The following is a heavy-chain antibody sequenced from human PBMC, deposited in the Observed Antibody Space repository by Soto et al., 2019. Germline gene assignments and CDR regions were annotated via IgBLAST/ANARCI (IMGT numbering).Heavy chain of an antibody. J-gene: IGHJ6*02. Sequence: LRLSCAASGFTVSSNYMSWVRQAPGKGLEWVSVIYSGGSTYYADSVKGRFTISRDNSKNTLYLQMNSLRAEDTAVYYCARDRHAVRGVIIKSYYCYGMDVWGQGTTVSVSS. V-gene: IGHV3-53*01. CDR3: ARDRHAVRGVIIKSYYCYGMDV. CDR2: IYSGGST. D-gene: IGHD3-10*01. CDR1: GFTVSSNY.